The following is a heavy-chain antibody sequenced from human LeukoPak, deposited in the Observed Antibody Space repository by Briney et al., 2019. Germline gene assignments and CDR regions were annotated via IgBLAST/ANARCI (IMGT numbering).Heavy chain of an antibody. D-gene: IGHD1-14*01. CDR3: ARDLTGFDY. V-gene: IGHV4-59*01. CDR2: IYYSGST. J-gene: IGHJ4*02. Sequence: PSETLSLTCTVSGGSISSYYWSWIRQPPGKGLEWIGYIYYSGSTNYNPSLKSRVTISVDTSKNQFSLELSSVTAADTAVYYCARDLTGFDYWGQGTLVTVSS. CDR1: GGSISSYY.